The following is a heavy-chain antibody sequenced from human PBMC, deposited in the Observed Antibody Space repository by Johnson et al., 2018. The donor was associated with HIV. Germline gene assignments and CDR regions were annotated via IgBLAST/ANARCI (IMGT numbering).Heavy chain of an antibody. CDR2: IKQDVSEK. D-gene: IGHD3-22*01. CDR1: GFTFRRFW. J-gene: IGHJ3*02. CDR3: ARDPSGYYLFYAFDI. Sequence: VQLVESGGGLVQPGGSLRLSCAASGFTFRRFWMSWVRQAPGKGLEWVANIKQDVSEKHYVDSAKGRFTNSRDNAKKSLYLQMNSLRAEDTAVYYCARDPSGYYLFYAFDIWGQGTMVTVSS. V-gene: IGHV3-7*01.